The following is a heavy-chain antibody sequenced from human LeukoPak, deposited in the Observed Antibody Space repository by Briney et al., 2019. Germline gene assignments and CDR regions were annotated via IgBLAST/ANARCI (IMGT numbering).Heavy chain of an antibody. CDR3: ARDSVATIDY. Sequence: PGGSLRLSCAASGFSFSTYWMHWVRQAPGKGPVWVSRINSDGSSATYADSVKRRFTISRDNAKNTLYLQMNSLRAEDTAVYYCARDSVATIDYWGQGTLVTVSS. D-gene: IGHD5-12*01. CDR2: INSDGSSA. J-gene: IGHJ4*02. CDR1: GFSFSTYW. V-gene: IGHV3-74*01.